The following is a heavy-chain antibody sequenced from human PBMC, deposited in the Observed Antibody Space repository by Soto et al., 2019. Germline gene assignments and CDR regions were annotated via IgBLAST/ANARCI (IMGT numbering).Heavy chain of an antibody. CDR2: ISYDGSNK. CDR1: GFTFSSYG. V-gene: IGHV3-30*03. J-gene: IGHJ4*02. D-gene: IGHD3-3*01. Sequence: GGSLRLSCAASGFTFSSYGMHWVRQAPGKGLEWVAVISYDGSNKYYADSVKGRFTISRDNSKNTLYLQMNSLRAEDTAVYYCATKAPDYDFWSGYYSLWDNRTLTQHIWGQGTLVTVSS. CDR3: ATKAPDYDFWSGYYSLWDNRTLTQHI.